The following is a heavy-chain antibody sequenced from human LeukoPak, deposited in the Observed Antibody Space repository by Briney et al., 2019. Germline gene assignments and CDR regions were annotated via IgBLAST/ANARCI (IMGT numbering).Heavy chain of an antibody. D-gene: IGHD5-12*01. CDR3: AREDSGYAFFDY. CDR2: IYHSGST. J-gene: IGHJ4*02. V-gene: IGHV4-30-2*01. CDR1: GGSISSGGYS. Sequence: SETLSLTCAVSGGSISSGGYSWSWIRQPPGKGLEWIGYIYHSGSTYYNPSLKSRVTISVDRSKNQFSLKLSSVTAADTAVYYCAREDSGYAFFDYWGQGTLVTLSS.